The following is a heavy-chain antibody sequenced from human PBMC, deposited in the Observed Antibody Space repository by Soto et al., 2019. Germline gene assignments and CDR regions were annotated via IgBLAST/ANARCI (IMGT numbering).Heavy chain of an antibody. V-gene: IGHV3-53*01. D-gene: IGHD3-9*01. CDR1: GFTVSSNY. J-gene: IGHJ6*02. CDR2: IYSGGST. Sequence: GGSLRLSCAASGFTVSSNYMSWVRQAPGKGLEWVSVIYSGGSTYYADSVKGRFAISRDNSKNTLYLQMNSLRAEDTAVYYCARGYFDWLAGYYYYGMDVWGQGTTVTVSS. CDR3: ARGYFDWLAGYYYYGMDV.